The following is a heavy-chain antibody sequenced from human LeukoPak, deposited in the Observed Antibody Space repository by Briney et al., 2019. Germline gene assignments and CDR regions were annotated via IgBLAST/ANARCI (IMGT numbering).Heavy chain of an antibody. CDR1: GGSITSSSYY. D-gene: IGHD3-3*01. CDR3: ARDPTDFWSGYPFDY. J-gene: IGHJ4*02. V-gene: IGHV4-39*07. Sequence: SETLSLTCTVSGGSITSSSYYWGWIRQPPGKGLEWIGIIYYSGGTYYNPSLKSRVTISVDTSKNRFSLKPSSVTAADTAVYYCARDPTDFWSGYPFDYWGQGALVTVSS. CDR2: IYYSGGT.